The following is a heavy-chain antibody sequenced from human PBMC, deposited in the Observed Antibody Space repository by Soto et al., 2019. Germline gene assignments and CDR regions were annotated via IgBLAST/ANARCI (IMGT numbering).Heavy chain of an antibody. J-gene: IGHJ4*02. Sequence: QVQLQESGPGLVKPSETVSLTCTVSGGSVSPYYWTWVRRPPGKGLEWIAYIYYDGTTNYNPSLKGRVPISLDTSKNQFSLRLTSVTAADMAVYFCARGRHWLDYWGQGTLLTVSS. D-gene: IGHD6-19*01. CDR1: GGSVSPYY. V-gene: IGHV4-59*02. CDR2: IYYDGTT. CDR3: ARGRHWLDY.